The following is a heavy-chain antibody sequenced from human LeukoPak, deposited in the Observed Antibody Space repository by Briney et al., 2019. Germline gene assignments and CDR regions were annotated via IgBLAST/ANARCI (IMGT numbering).Heavy chain of an antibody. D-gene: IGHD2-8*01. J-gene: IGHJ5*02. CDR1: GFSFSTYS. CDR3: AKDVRRCNGACT. V-gene: IGHV3-23*01. Sequence: GGSLRLSCAASGFSFSTYSFSWVRQAPGKGLEWVSGISASGGDTFYADSVRGRFTISRDNSKNTLSLQMNSLRVEDTAIYYCAKDVRRCNGACTWGQGTLVTVSS. CDR2: ISASGGDT.